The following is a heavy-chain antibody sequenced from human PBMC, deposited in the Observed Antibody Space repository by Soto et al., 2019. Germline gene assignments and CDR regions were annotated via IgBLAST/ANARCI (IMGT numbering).Heavy chain of an antibody. Sequence: QVQLVESGGGVVQPGRSLRLSCAASGFTFSSYGMHWVRQAPGKGLEWVAVISYDGSTKYYADSVKGRFTISRDNSKNTLYLQINSLTAEDTAVYYCAKDRFLEWATPTIQDPFAYWGQGTLVTVSS. D-gene: IGHD3-3*01. V-gene: IGHV3-30*18. CDR1: GFTFSSYG. CDR3: AKDRFLEWATPTIQDPFAY. CDR2: ISYDGSTK. J-gene: IGHJ4*02.